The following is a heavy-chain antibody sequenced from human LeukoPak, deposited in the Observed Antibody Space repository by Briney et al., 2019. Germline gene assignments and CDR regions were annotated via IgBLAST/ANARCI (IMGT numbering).Heavy chain of an antibody. Sequence: GGSLRLSCEAAGFTFRRYWMSWVRQATGKGLECVAKIKEDGSEAHYVDSVKGRFTISRDNAKKSLYLQMNSLRAEDMAVYYCARDYTGGWNDYWGQGIRVTVSS. CDR2: IKEDGSEA. D-gene: IGHD7-27*01. CDR1: GFTFRRYW. CDR3: ARDYTGGWNDY. J-gene: IGHJ4*02. V-gene: IGHV3-7*01.